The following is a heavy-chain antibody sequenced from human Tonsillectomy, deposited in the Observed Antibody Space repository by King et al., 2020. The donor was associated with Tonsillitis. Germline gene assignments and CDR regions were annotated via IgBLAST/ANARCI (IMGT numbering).Heavy chain of an antibody. D-gene: IGHD6-19*01. V-gene: IGHV1-2*07. J-gene: IGHJ4*02. CDR2: IKPDSGGT. Sequence: QLVQSGAEVKKPGVSVKVSCKASGYSFTDYSVHWVRQAPGQGLEWMGWIKPDSGGTNYAHKFDGRVTMTTDTSISTAYMELTGLRYDDTAVYFCARETGGWRSFDYWGQGALVTVSS. CDR3: ARETGGWRSFDY. CDR1: GYSFTDYS.